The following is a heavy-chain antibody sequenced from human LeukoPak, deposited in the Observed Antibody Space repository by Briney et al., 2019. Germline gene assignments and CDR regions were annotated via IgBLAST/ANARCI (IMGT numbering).Heavy chain of an antibody. Sequence: GGPLRLPRAASGFPFTSYAMIWVRQAPGKGLEWVSSISPRGGTTYYADSVKGRFTISRDNSKNTLYLQMNSLRAEDTAVYYCAKEAVGRITLIRENFIGVDYWGQGTLVTVSS. V-gene: IGHV3-23*01. CDR1: GFPFTSYA. D-gene: IGHD3-10*01. J-gene: IGHJ4*02. CDR3: AKEAVGRITLIRENFIGVDY. CDR2: ISPRGGTT.